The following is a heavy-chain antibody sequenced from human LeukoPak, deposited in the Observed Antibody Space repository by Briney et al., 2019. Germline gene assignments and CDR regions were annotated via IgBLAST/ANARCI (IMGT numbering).Heavy chain of an antibody. Sequence: PSETLSLTCTVSGGSISSYYWSWIRQHPEEGLEWIGYVFYSGSTSYNPSLESRVTISVDTSKNQFSLKLTSVTAADTAVYYCARVPAPYAYDTSGYDSWGQGTLVTVSS. V-gene: IGHV4-59*12. J-gene: IGHJ4*02. D-gene: IGHD3-22*01. CDR1: GGSISSYY. CDR3: ARVPAPYAYDTSGYDS. CDR2: VFYSGST.